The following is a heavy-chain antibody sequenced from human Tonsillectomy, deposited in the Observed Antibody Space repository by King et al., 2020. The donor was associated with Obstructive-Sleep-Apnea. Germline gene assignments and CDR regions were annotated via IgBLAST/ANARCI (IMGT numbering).Heavy chain of an antibody. J-gene: IGHJ6*02. Sequence: VQLVESGGGLVQPGGSLRLSCAASGFTFSSYAMSWVRQAPGKGLEWVSGIRGSGGSTYYADSVKGRFTISRDNSKNTLYLQMNSLRAEDTAVYYCASISGLVPAAIRNYYYNGMDVWGQGTTVTVSS. CDR3: ASISGLVPAAIRNYYYNGMDV. V-gene: IGHV3-23*04. CDR2: IRGSGGST. CDR1: GFTFSSYA. D-gene: IGHD2-2*02.